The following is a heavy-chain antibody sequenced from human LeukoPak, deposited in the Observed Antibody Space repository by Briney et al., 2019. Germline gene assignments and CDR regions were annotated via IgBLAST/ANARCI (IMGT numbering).Heavy chain of an antibody. V-gene: IGHV1-2*02. CDR2: SNPNSGGT. D-gene: IGHD6-13*01. Sequence: ASVKVSCKASGYAVTIYCMHWVRQAPGQGLEWMVWSNPNSGGTNYAQKFQGRVTMTRDTSISTAYMELSRLRSDDTAVYYCARVSEDSSSWYGKDYYGMDVWGQGTTVTVSS. CDR3: ARVSEDSSSWYGKDYYGMDV. J-gene: IGHJ6*02. CDR1: GYAVTIYC.